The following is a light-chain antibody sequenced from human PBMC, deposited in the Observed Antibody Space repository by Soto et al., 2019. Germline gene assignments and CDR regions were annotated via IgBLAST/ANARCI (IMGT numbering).Light chain of an antibody. CDR2: DAS. CDR1: QTVYSY. V-gene: IGKV3-11*01. CDR3: QQRANWPPLT. J-gene: IGKJ4*01. Sequence: EIFLTQSPATLSLSPGQRAVLSCRASQTVYSYLAWYQHKPGQAPRLLIYDASKRATDIPPRFSGSGYGPDFTLTISSLEPDDFAVYYCQQRANWPPLTFGGGTKVEI.